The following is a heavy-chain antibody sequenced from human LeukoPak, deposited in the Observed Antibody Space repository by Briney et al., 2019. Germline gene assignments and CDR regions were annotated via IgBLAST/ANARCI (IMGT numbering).Heavy chain of an antibody. Sequence: PGGSLRLSCAASGFTFSDYYMGWIRQPPGNGLEWVAYITSSGSAIYHAASVKGRFTISRHNARNSLYLQMNTLRAEDTAVYYCARAHKDAFDIWGQGTMVTVSS. CDR1: GFTFSDYY. J-gene: IGHJ3*02. CDR2: ITSSGSAI. CDR3: ARAHKDAFDI. V-gene: IGHV3-11*04.